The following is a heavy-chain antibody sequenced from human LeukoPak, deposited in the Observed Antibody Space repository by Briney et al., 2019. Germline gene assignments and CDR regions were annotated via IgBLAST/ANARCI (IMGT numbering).Heavy chain of an antibody. D-gene: IGHD1-14*01. CDR1: GFTFSDYY. V-gene: IGHV3-11*06. Sequence: GGSLRLSCAASGFTFSDYYLSWIRQAPGKGLDCVSYISSSGSQTLHADSVKGRFTISRDNAKNSLYLQMNSLRAEDTAVYYCARNRNYGLDIWGQGTKVTVSS. CDR2: ISSSGSQT. CDR3: ARNRNYGLDI. J-gene: IGHJ3*02.